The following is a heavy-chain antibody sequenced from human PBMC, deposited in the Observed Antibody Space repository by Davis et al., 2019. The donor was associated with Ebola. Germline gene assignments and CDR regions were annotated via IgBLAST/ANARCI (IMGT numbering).Heavy chain of an antibody. Sequence: GESLKISCAASGFTFSSYAMHWVRQAPGKGLEGVAIMPYDGSNKYYADSVKGRFTISRDNAKNSLSLQMNSLRVDDTAVYYCARVALGYSSGWHGDHWGQGVLVTVS. V-gene: IGHV3-30-3*01. J-gene: IGHJ4*02. CDR3: ARVALGYSSGWHGDH. D-gene: IGHD6-19*01. CDR2: MPYDGSNK. CDR1: GFTFSSYA.